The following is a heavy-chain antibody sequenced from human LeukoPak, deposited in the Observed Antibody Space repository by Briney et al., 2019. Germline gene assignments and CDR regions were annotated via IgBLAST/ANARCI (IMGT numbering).Heavy chain of an antibody. CDR3: ATSTRHRIAARPYYYYYMDV. D-gene: IGHD6-6*01. J-gene: IGHJ6*03. CDR2: INHSGST. V-gene: IGHV4-34*01. Sequence: SETLSLTCAVYGGSFSGYYWSWIRQPPGKGLEWFGEINHSGSTNYNPSLKSRVTISVDTSKNQFSLKLSSVTAADTAVYYCATSTRHRIAARPYYYYYMDVWGKGTTVTVSS. CDR1: GGSFSGYY.